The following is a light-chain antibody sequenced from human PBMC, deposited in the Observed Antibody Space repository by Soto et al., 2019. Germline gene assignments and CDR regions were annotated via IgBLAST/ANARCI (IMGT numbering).Light chain of an antibody. J-gene: IGLJ2*01. Sequence: QSALTQPASVSGSPGQSITISCTGTSSDVGSYNLVSWYQQHPGKAPKLMIYEGSKRPSGVPNRFSGSKSGNTASLTISGLQAEDESYYYCCAYAGSSTLVFGGGTKLTVL. CDR1: SSDVGSYNL. CDR3: CAYAGSSTLV. CDR2: EGS. V-gene: IGLV2-23*01.